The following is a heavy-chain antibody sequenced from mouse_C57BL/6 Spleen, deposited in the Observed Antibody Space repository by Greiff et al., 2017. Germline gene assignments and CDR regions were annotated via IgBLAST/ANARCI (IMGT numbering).Heavy chain of an antibody. CDR2: INPGSGGT. D-gene: IGHD2-3*01. Sequence: QVQLQQSGAELVRLGTSVKVSCKASGYAFTNYLLEWVKQRPGQGLEWIGVINPGSGGTNYNEKFKGKATLTADKSSSTAYMQLSSLTSEDSAVYCCARWGDGYYGGYFDYWGQGTTLTVSS. CDR1: GYAFTNYL. V-gene: IGHV1-54*01. CDR3: ARWGDGYYGGYFDY. J-gene: IGHJ2*01.